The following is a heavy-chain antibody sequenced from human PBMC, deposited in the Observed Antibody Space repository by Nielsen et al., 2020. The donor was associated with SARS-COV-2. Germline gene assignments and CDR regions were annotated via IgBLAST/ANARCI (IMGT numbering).Heavy chain of an antibody. D-gene: IGHD6-6*01. J-gene: IGHJ4*02. Sequence: SVKVSCKASGGTFSSYAISWVRQAPGQGLEWMGGIIPIFGTANYAQKFQGRVTITADESTSTAYMELSSLRSEDTAAYYCARTPYSSSGRYDYWGQGTLVTVSS. V-gene: IGHV1-69*13. CDR2: IIPIFGTA. CDR1: GGTFSSYA. CDR3: ARTPYSSSGRYDY.